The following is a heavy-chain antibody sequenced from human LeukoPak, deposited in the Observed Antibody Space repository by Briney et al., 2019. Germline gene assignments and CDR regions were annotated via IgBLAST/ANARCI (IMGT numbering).Heavy chain of an antibody. J-gene: IGHJ6*02. Sequence: GASVKVSCKASGSTFSSYAISWERHAPGQGLEWMGRIIPNLGIANYAQKFQGRVTITTDKTTSTAYMELSSLRSEDTAVYYCASGDTAMVINYYVMDVWGQGTTVTVSS. CDR3: ASGDTAMVINYYVMDV. D-gene: IGHD5-18*01. CDR1: GSTFSSYA. CDR2: IIPNLGIA. V-gene: IGHV1-69*04.